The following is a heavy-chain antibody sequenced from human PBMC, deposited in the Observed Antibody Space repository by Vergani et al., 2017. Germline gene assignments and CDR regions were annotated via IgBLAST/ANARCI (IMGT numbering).Heavy chain of an antibody. CDR1: GFTVSSNY. V-gene: IGHV3-53*02. Sequence: EVQLVETGGGLIQPGGSLRLSCAASGFTVSSNYMSWVRQATGKGLEWVSVIYSGGNTYYADSVKGRFTLSRDNSKNTLYLQMNSLRAEDTAVYYCARLENDYSNYGAFDIWGQGTMVTVSS. CDR3: ARLENDYSNYGAFDI. J-gene: IGHJ3*02. D-gene: IGHD4-11*01. CDR2: IYSGGNT.